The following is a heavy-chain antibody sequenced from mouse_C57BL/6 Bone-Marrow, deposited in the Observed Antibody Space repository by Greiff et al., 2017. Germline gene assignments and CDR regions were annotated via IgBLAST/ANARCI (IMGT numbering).Heavy chain of an antibody. CDR1: GFTFSDYY. J-gene: IGHJ2*01. V-gene: IGHV5-12*01. CDR3: ARQDDYYGSSFLSY. D-gene: IGHD1-1*01. CDR2: ISNGGGST. Sequence: EVKVVESGGGLVQPGGSLKLSCAASGFTFSDYYMYWVRQTPEKRLEWVAYISNGGGSTYYPDTVKGRFTISRDNAKNTLYLQMSRLKSEDTAMYYCARQDDYYGSSFLSYWGQGTTLTVSS.